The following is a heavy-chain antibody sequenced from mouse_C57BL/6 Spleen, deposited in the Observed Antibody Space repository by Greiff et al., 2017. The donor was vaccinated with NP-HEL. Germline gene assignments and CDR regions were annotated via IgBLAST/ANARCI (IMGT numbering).Heavy chain of an antibody. D-gene: IGHD1-1*01. V-gene: IGHV1-53*01. CDR1: GYTFTSYW. CDR2: INPSNGGT. CDR3: ARSLTTVVATRNYFDY. J-gene: IGHJ2*01. Sequence: VQLQQPGTELVKPGASVKLSCKASGYTFTSYWMHWVKQRPGQGLEWIGNINPSNGGTNYNEKFKSKATLTVDKSSSTAYMQLISLTSEDSAVYYCARSLTTVVATRNYFDYWGQGTTLTVSS.